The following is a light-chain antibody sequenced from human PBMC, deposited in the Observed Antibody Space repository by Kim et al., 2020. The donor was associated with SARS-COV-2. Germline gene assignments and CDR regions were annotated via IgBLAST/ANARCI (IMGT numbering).Light chain of an antibody. Sequence: AATGDRVTITCRASQAIRNELGWYQQKPGKSPKVLIYAASTLQSGVSSRFSGSGSGTDFTLTISSLQPEDFATYYCLQDSRYPRTFGQGTKVDIK. V-gene: IGKV1-6*01. J-gene: IGKJ1*01. CDR2: AAS. CDR1: QAIRNE. CDR3: LQDSRYPRT.